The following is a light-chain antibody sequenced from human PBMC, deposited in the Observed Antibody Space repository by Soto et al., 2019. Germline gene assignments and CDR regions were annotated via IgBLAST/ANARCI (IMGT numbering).Light chain of an antibody. J-gene: IGLJ1*01. V-gene: IGLV1-40*01. CDR3: QSYDSSLSGYV. CDR2: GNS. Sequence: QSVLTQPPSVSGAPGQRVTISCTGSSSNSGAGYDVHWYQQLPGTAPKLLIYGNSNRPSGVPDRFSGSKSGTSAPLAITGLQAEDEADYYCQSYDSSLSGYVFGPGTKLTVL. CDR1: SSNSGAGYD.